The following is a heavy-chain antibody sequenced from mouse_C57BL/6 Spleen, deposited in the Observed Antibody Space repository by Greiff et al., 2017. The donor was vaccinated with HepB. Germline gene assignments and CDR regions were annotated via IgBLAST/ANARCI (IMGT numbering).Heavy chain of an antibody. CDR2: IWSGGST. J-gene: IGHJ4*01. D-gene: IGHD1-1*01. V-gene: IGHV2-2*01. CDR1: GFSLTSYG. CDR3: ARNFYYGPSLYAMDY. Sequence: QVQLKQSGPGLVQPSQSLSITCTVSGFSLTSYGVHWVRQSPGKGLEWLGVIWSGGSTDYNAAFISRLSISKDNSKSQVFFKMNSLQADDTAIYYCARNFYYGPSLYAMDYWGQGTSVTVSS.